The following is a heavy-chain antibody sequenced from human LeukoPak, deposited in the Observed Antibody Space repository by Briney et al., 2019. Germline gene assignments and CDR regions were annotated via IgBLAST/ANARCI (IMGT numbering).Heavy chain of an antibody. J-gene: IGHJ4*02. CDR3: AREITVTSTTYFDY. CDR2: IWYDGSDK. V-gene: IGHV3-33*01. D-gene: IGHD4-17*01. Sequence: GGSLRLSCAASGFTFSSYGMHWVRQAPGKGLEGVAVIWYDGSDKYYADSVKGRFTISRENSKNTLYLQMNSLRAEDRAVYYCAREITVTSTTYFDYWGQGTLVTVSS. CDR1: GFTFSSYG.